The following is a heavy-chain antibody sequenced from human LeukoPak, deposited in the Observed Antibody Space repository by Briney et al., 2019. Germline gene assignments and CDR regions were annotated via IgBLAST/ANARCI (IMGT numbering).Heavy chain of an antibody. V-gene: IGHV4-39*01. CDR2: IYYSGST. CDR1: GGSISSSSYY. CDR3: ARIVVVAATPGYFDY. J-gene: IGHJ4*02. Sequence: SETLSLTCTVSGGSISSSSYYWGWIRQPPGKGLECIGSIYYSGSTYYNPSLKSRVTISVDTSKNQFSLKLSSVTAADTAVYYCARIVVVAATPGYFDYWGQGTLVTVSS. D-gene: IGHD2-15*01.